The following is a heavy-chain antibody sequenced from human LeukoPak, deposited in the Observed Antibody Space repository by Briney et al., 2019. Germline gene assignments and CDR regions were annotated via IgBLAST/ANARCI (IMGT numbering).Heavy chain of an antibody. J-gene: IGHJ4*02. Sequence: GGSLRLSCTASGFTFGDYAMSWVRQAPGKGLEWVGFIRSKAYGGTTEYAASVKGRFTIPRDDSKSIAYLQMNSLKTEDTAVYYCTTYYYGSGSYLKEFDYGGQGPLVTVSS. D-gene: IGHD3-10*01. V-gene: IGHV3-49*04. CDR2: IRSKAYGGTT. CDR3: TTYYYGSGSYLKEFDY. CDR1: GFTFGDYA.